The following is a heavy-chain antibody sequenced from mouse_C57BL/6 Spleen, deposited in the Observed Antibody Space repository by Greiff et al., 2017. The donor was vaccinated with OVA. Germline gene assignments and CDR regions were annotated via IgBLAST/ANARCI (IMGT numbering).Heavy chain of an antibody. CDR1: GYTFTSYW. CDR2: IDPSDSYT. D-gene: IGHD2-5*01. J-gene: IGHJ4*01. CDR3: ARRVYSTWYYYAMDY. Sequence: VQLQQPGAELVKPGASVKLSCKASGYTFTSYWMQWVKQRPGQGLEWIGEIDPSDSYTNYNQKFKGKATLTVDTSSSTAYMQLSSLTSEDSAVYYCARRVYSTWYYYAMDYWGQGTSVTVSS. V-gene: IGHV1-50*01.